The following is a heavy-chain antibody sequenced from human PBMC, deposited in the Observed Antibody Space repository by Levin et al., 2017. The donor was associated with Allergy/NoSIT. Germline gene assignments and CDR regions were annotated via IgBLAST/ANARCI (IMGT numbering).Heavy chain of an antibody. CDR1: GFTFSSYS. Sequence: GGSLRLSCAASGFTFSSYSMNWVRQAPGKGLEWVSSISSSSSYIYYADSVKGRFTISRDNAKNSPYLQMNRLRAEDTAVYYCARAQDYYWGGAFDTWGQGTMVTVSS. J-gene: IGHJ3*02. V-gene: IGHV3-21*01. CDR3: ARAQDYYWGGAFDT. CDR2: ISSSSSYI. D-gene: IGHD3-10*01.